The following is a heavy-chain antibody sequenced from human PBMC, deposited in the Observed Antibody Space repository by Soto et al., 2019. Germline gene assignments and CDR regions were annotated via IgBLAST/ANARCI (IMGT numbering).Heavy chain of an antibody. D-gene: IGHD2-2*02. Sequence: EVQLVESGGGLVQPGGSLRLSCAGSGVTFNSHEMTWVRQAPGKGLEWISSISSSGGSIYYADSVKGRFTVSRDNAKNSLYLQMTSMRAEDTAVYYCARSWGLYCSSSRCYSPWFDPWGRGTLVTVSS. CDR1: GVTFNSHE. CDR2: ISSSGGSI. J-gene: IGHJ5*02. V-gene: IGHV3-48*03. CDR3: ARSWGLYCSSSRCYSPWFDP.